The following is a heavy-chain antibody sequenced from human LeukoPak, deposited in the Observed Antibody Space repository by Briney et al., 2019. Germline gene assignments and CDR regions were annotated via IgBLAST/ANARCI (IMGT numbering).Heavy chain of an antibody. D-gene: IGHD4-17*01. J-gene: IGHJ4*02. CDR2: VYYSGST. CDR3: ARATRQNGDYPDFDY. V-gene: IGHV4-39*07. CDR1: GGSISSSSYY. Sequence: KPSETLSLTCTVSGGSISSSSYYWGWIRQPPGKGLEWIGSVYYSGSTYYNPSLKSRLAISVDTSKNQFSLKLTFVTAADTAVYFCARATRQNGDYPDFDYWGQGALVTVSS.